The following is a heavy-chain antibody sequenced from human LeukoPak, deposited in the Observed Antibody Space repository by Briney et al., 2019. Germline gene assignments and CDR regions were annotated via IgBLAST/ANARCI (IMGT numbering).Heavy chain of an antibody. D-gene: IGHD3-22*01. CDR3: ARDWKYYYDSSGPFDF. CDR1: GGSISSSSYY. Sequence: PSETLSLTCTVSGGSISSSSYYWSWIRQPPGKGLEWIGEINHSGSTNYNPSLKSRVTISVDTSKNQFSLKLSSVTAADTAVYYCARDWKYYYDSSGPFDFWGQGTLVTVSS. CDR2: INHSGST. J-gene: IGHJ4*02. V-gene: IGHV4-39*07.